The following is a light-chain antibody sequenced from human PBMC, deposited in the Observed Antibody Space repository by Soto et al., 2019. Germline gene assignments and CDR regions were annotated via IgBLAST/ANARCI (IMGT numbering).Light chain of an antibody. CDR1: SSDIGYYDY. Sequence: QSVLTQPASVSGSPGQSITISCTGTSSDIGYYDYVSWYQQHPGKAPKLVISEVSDRPSGVSNRFTGSKSDNTASLTISGLQAEDEADYYCSSYTSSNTVVFGGGTKVTVL. CDR3: SSYTSSNTVV. J-gene: IGLJ2*01. CDR2: EVS. V-gene: IGLV2-14*01.